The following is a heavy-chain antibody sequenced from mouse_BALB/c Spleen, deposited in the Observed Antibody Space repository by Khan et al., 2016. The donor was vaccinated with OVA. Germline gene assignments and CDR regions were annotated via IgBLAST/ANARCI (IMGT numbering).Heavy chain of an antibody. J-gene: IGHJ3*01. CDR1: GYTFTDYV. CDR2: IYPGSDST. CDR3: ARAGWDVFAY. D-gene: IGHD4-1*01. V-gene: IGHV1-77*01. Sequence: QVQLQQSGPELVKPGASVKMSCKASGYTFTDYVMNWVKQRNGQGLEWIGQIYPGSDSTYYNEKFKGKATLTADRSSRTAYMQLSHLTSEDSAVYSCARAGWDVFAYWGQGTLVTVSA.